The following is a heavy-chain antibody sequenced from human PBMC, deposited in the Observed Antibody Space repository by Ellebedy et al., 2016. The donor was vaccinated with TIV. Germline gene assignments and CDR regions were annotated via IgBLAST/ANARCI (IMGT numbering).Heavy chain of an antibody. Sequence: GESLKISCKGSGYNFTKYWIGWVRQMPGKGLEWMGIIYPGDSNTRYSPSFLGQVTISADKSISPAYLQWSGLKASDTAVYYCARHHYDTSGFYYVSPDYWGQGTLVTVSS. CDR2: IYPGDSNT. CDR3: ARHHYDTSGFYYVSPDY. J-gene: IGHJ4*02. V-gene: IGHV5-51*01. CDR1: GYNFTKYW. D-gene: IGHD3-22*01.